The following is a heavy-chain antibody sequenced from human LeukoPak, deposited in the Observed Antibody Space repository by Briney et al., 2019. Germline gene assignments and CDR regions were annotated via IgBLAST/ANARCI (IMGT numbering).Heavy chain of an antibody. D-gene: IGHD3-16*02. V-gene: IGHV3-23*01. J-gene: IGHJ3*02. CDR3: AKAKTITFGGVIVLEAFDI. Sequence: GGSLRLSCAASGFTFSSYAMSWVRQAPGKGLEWVSAISGSGGSTYYADSVKRRFTISRDNSKNTLYLQMNSLRAEDTAVYYCAKAKTITFGGVIVLEAFDIWGQGTMVTVSS. CDR2: ISGSGGST. CDR1: GFTFSSYA.